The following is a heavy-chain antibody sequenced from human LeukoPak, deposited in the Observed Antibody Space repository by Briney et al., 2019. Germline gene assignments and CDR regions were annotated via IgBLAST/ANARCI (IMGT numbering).Heavy chain of an antibody. CDR1: GYTFTGYY. CDR2: INPNSGGT. D-gene: IGHD3-22*01. V-gene: IGHV1-2*02. J-gene: IGHJ6*04. CDR3: AREPYYYDSSGYYPDV. Sequence: ASVKVSCKASGYTFTGYYMHWVRQAPGQGLEWMGWINPNSGGTNYAQKFQGRVTMTRDTSISTANTELSRLRSDDTAVYYCAREPYYYDSSGYYPDVWGRGTTVTVSS.